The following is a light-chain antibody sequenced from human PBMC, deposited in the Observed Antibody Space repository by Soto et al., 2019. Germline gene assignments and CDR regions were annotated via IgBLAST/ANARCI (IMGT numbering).Light chain of an antibody. CDR2: DAS. Sequence: VLTQSPATLSVSPGARATLSCRARQYIGRAVAWYHQRSGPAPRLIIFDASVRVPTTPARFSGSVSGTEFTLTIRSLESEDFAVYFCQQYGDRPRTFGQGTKVDIK. CDR3: QQYGDRPRT. V-gene: IGKV3-15*01. J-gene: IGKJ1*01. CDR1: QYIGRA.